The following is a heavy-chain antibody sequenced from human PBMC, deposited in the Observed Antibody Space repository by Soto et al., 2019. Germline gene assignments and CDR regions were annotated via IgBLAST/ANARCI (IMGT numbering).Heavy chain of an antibody. D-gene: IGHD1-1*01. V-gene: IGHV4-30-4*01. Sequence: KASETLSLTCTVSGGSISSGDYYWSWIRQPPGKGLEWIGYIYYSGSTYYNPSLKSRVTISVDTSKNQFSLKLSSVTAADTAVYYCAREELEPTIGDDYYYGMDVWGQGTTVTVSS. CDR1: GGSISSGDYY. CDR3: AREELEPTIGDDYYYGMDV. CDR2: IYYSGST. J-gene: IGHJ6*02.